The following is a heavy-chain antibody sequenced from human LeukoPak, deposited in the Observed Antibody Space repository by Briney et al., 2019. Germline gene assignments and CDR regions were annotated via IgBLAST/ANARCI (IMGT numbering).Heavy chain of an antibody. V-gene: IGHV3-23*01. J-gene: IGHJ5*02. Sequence: SGGSLRLSCAASGFTFSSYGMSWVGQAPGKGLEWVSAISGSGGSTYYADSVKGRFTISRDNSKNTLYLQMNSLRAEDTAVYYCAKDRAAAGTDWFDPWGQGTLVTVSS. CDR3: AKDRAAAGTDWFDP. CDR2: ISGSGGST. D-gene: IGHD6-13*01. CDR1: GFTFSSYG.